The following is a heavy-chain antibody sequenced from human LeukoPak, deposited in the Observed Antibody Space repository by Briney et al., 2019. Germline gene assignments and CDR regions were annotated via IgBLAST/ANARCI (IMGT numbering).Heavy chain of an antibody. J-gene: IGHJ4*02. CDR1: GGSIRSYY. V-gene: IGHV4-59*12. Sequence: SGTLSLTCTVSGGSIRSYYWNWVRQPPGKGLEVIGYMHYSGTTKYNPSLKSRVHISVDTSKNQFSLKLISVTAADTAVYFCATRTESSGWYTGYFDSWGQGALVTVSS. D-gene: IGHD6-19*01. CDR2: MHYSGTT. CDR3: ATRTESSGWYTGYFDS.